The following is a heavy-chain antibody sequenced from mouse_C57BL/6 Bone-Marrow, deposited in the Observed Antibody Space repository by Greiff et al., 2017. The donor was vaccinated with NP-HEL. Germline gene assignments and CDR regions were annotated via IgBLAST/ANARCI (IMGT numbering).Heavy chain of an antibody. Sequence: EVQRVESGGGLVKPGGSLKLSCAASGFTFSDYGMHWVRQAPEKGLEWVAYISSGSSTIYYADSVKGRFTISRDNAKNTLYLQMNSLRSEDTAMYYCARRRNYYGSSYPLAYWGQGTLVTVSA. D-gene: IGHD1-1*01. V-gene: IGHV5-17*01. CDR1: GFTFSDYG. J-gene: IGHJ3*01. CDR3: ARRRNYYGSSYPLAY. CDR2: ISSGSSTI.